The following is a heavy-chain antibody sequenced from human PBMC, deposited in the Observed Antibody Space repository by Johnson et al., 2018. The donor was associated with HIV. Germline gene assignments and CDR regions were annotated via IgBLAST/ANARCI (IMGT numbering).Heavy chain of an antibody. J-gene: IGHJ3*02. Sequence: QVQLVASGGGLLQPGRSLRLSCAASGFTFSNYGMHLVRQAPGKGLEWVAVPWFDGINNYYSVSVKGRFTISRDNSKNTLYLQMNSLRAEDTAVYYCAKVAVATAAGGVALDIWGPGTMVTVSS. CDR1: GFTFSNYG. V-gene: IGHV3-33*06. CDR2: PWFDGINN. D-gene: IGHD6-13*01. CDR3: AKVAVATAAGGVALDI.